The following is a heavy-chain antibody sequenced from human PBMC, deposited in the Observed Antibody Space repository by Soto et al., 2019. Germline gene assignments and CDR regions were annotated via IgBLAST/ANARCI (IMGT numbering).Heavy chain of an antibody. CDR1: GGTFSSYA. Sequence: QVQLVQSGAELKKPGSSVKVSCKASGGTFSSYAISCVLQAPGQGLEWMGGSIPIFGTAHYAQKFQGRVTIAADESTSTAYMELSSLRSEDTAVYYWARDSVVVVPAAGGEGMDVWGQGTTVTVSS. D-gene: IGHD2-2*01. CDR2: SIPIFGTA. J-gene: IGHJ6*02. CDR3: ARDSVVVVPAAGGEGMDV. V-gene: IGHV1-69*01.